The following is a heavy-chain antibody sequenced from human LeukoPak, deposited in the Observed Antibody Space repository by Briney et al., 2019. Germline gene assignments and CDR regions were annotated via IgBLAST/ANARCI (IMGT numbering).Heavy chain of an antibody. V-gene: IGHV3-64*01. Sequence: GGSLRLSCAASGFTFSSYAMHWVRQAPGKGLEYVSAISSNGGSTYYANSVKGRFTISRDNSKNTLYLQMGSLRAEDMAVYYCAREVIAVADIYFDYWGQGTLVTVSS. CDR3: AREVIAVADIYFDY. D-gene: IGHD6-19*01. CDR2: ISSNGGST. CDR1: GFTFSSYA. J-gene: IGHJ4*02.